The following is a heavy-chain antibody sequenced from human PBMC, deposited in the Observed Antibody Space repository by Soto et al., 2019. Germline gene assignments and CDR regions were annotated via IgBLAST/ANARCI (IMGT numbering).Heavy chain of an antibody. CDR1: GASISSNTYY. CDR3: ASRIITPKFATF. D-gene: IGHD3-22*01. J-gene: IGHJ4*02. CDR2: IYNSGSP. Sequence: QVRLQESGPGLLKPSQTLSLTCTVSGASISSNTYYWSWVRQRPGKGLEWIGYIYNSGSPYYDPYVKRRVNVSVDTAKIQFSLKLTSVTAADTAVYFCASRIITPKFATFWGQGTLITVSS. V-gene: IGHV4-31*03.